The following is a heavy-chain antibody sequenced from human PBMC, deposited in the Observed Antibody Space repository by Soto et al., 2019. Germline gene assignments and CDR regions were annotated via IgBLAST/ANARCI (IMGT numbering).Heavy chain of an antibody. J-gene: IGHJ4*02. V-gene: IGHV1-3*03. Sequence: ASVKVSCTASGYTFTGYAMHWVRQAPGQRLEWMGWINAGNGNTKYSQKFQGRVTITRDTSASAAYMELNSLRAEDMAAYYCAKEVEPIGLPLFDSWGQGTQVTVSS. CDR2: INAGNGNT. CDR1: GYTFTGYA. CDR3: AKEVEPIGLPLFDS. D-gene: IGHD4-17*01.